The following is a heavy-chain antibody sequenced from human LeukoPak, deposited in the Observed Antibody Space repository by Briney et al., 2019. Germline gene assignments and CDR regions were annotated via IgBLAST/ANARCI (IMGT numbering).Heavy chain of an antibody. V-gene: IGHV4-39*01. CDR1: GGSIRSSTYY. Sequence: SETLSLTCTVSGGSIRSSTYYWGWIRQPPGKGLEWIGSIYYSGSTYYNPSLKSRVTISVDTSKNQFSLKLSSVTAADTAVYYCARRLVFDYWGQGTLVTVSS. CDR2: IYYSGST. J-gene: IGHJ4*02. D-gene: IGHD3-16*01. CDR3: ARRLVFDY.